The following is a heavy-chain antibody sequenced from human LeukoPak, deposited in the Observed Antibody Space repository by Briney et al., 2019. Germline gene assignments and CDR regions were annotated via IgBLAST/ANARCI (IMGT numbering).Heavy chain of an antibody. J-gene: IGHJ4*02. CDR2: INPSGGST. Sequence: GASVKVSCKASGYTFTGYYMHWVRQAPGQGLEWMGIINPSGGSTSYAQKFQGRVTMTRDTSTSTVYMELSSLRSEDTAVYYCARDLRLGYSAPRSSGWYHYWGQGTLVTVSS. V-gene: IGHV1-46*01. D-gene: IGHD6-19*01. CDR1: GYTFTGYY. CDR3: ARDLRLGYSAPRSSGWYHY.